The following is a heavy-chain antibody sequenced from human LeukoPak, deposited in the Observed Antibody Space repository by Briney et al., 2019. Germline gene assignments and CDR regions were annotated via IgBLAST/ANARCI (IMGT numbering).Heavy chain of an antibody. CDR3: ARLSSSSWPHFDY. CDR2: INPSGGST. CDR1: GYTFASYG. J-gene: IGHJ4*02. Sequence: GASVNVSCKASGYTFASYGISWVRQAPGQGLEWMGIINPSGGSTSYAQKFQGRVTMTRDTSTSTVYMELSSLRSEDTAVYYCARLSSSSWPHFDYWGQGTLVTVSA. V-gene: IGHV1-46*01. D-gene: IGHD6-13*01.